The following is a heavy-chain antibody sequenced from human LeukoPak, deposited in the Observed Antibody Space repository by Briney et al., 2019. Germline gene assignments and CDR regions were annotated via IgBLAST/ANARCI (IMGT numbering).Heavy chain of an antibody. J-gene: IGHJ4*02. CDR1: GFTFSSYW. CDR2: IKQDGSDK. D-gene: IGHD1-26*01. V-gene: IGHV3-7*01. CDR3: ARGGGRTPDY. Sequence: GGSLRLSCAASGFTFSSYWMSWVRQVPGKGLEWLANIKQDGSDKYYVDSVKGRFTISRDNAKNSLFLQINSLRAEDTAVYYCARGGGRTPDYWGQGTLVTVSS.